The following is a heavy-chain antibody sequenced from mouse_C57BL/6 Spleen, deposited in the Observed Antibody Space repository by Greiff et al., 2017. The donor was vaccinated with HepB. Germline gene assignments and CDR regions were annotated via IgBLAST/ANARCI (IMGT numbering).Heavy chain of an antibody. CDR1: GYSFTDYN. J-gene: IGHJ2*01. V-gene: IGHV1-39*01. CDR3: ARSGYYGSPFDY. CDR2: INPNYGTI. D-gene: IGHD1-1*01. Sequence: EVQLQESGPELVKPGASVKISCKASGYSFTDYNMNWVKQSNGKSLEWIGVINPNYGTISYNQKFKGKDTLTVDQSSSTAYMQLNSLTSEDSAVYYCARSGYYGSPFDYWGQGTTLTVSS.